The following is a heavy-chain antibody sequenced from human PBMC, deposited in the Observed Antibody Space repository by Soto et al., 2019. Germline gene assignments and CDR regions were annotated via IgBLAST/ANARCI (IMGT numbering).Heavy chain of an antibody. D-gene: IGHD5-12*01. CDR3: ARDLFSGYSLDD. CDR2: IYYSGST. Sequence: SETLSLTCTVSGGSISSGGYYWSWIRQHPGKGLEWIGYIYYSGSTYYNPSLKSRVTISVDTSKNQFSLKLGSVTAADTAVYYCARDLFSGYSLDDWGQGALVTVAS. J-gene: IGHJ4*02. CDR1: GGSISSGGYY. V-gene: IGHV4-31*03.